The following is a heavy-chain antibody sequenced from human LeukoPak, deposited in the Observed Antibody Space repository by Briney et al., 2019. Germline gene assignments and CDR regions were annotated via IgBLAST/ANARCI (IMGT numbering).Heavy chain of an antibody. D-gene: IGHD6-19*01. CDR1: GYTLTELS. CDR2: FDPEDGET. Sequence: ASVKVSCKVSGYTLTELSMHWVRQAPGKGLEWRGGFDPEDGETIYAQKFQGRVTMTEDTSTDTAYMELSSLRSEDTAVYYCATLPKEQWLVIDYYFDYWGQGTLVTVSS. CDR3: ATLPKEQWLVIDYYFDY. J-gene: IGHJ4*02. V-gene: IGHV1-24*01.